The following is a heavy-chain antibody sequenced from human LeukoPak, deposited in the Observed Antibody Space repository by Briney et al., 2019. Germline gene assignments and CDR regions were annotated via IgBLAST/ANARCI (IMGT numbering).Heavy chain of an antibody. CDR2: IYSGGST. J-gene: IGHJ4*02. CDR1: GLTVSSNY. V-gene: IGHV3-53*01. CDR3: ARVLWELLGRGGSYYFDY. Sequence: GGSLRLSCAASGLTVSSNYMSWVRQAPGKGLEWVSVIYSGGSTYCADSVKGRFTISRDNSKNTLYLQMNTLRAEDTAVYYCARVLWELLGRGGSYYFDYWGQGALVTVSS. D-gene: IGHD1-26*01.